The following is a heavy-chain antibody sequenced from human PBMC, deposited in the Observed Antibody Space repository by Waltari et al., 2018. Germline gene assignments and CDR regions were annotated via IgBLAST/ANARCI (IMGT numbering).Heavy chain of an antibody. Sequence: EVQLLESGGGLVQPGGSLRLSCAASEFTFSNYAMIWFRQAPGKGLEWVSSISDGGDHRYYADSVKGRFTISRDNSKNTLSLQMNVLRAEDTAIYYCAKNHLVRGIIYDFDYWGQGTLVSVSS. CDR3: AKNHLVRGIIYDFDY. V-gene: IGHV3-23*01. J-gene: IGHJ4*02. D-gene: IGHD3-10*01. CDR2: ISDGGDHR. CDR1: EFTFSNYA.